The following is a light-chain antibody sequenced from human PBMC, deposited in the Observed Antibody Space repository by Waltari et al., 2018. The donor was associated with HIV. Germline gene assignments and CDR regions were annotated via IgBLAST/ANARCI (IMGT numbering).Light chain of an antibody. CDR3: ASFTGDNTLL. J-gene: IGLJ3*02. Sequence: SAVTPPASVSGLPGQSITISCTGDDRHFALDTFVSWYQQHPDKLPRLIVYDGDRRASGISARFSGSKSGHTASLNISGLRAEDEAHYYCASFTGDNTLLFGGGTKVTVL. CDR2: DGD. V-gene: IGLV2-14*03. CDR1: DRHFALDTF.